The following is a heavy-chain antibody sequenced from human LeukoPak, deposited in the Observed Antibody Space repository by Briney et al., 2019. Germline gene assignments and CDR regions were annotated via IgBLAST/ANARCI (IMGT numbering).Heavy chain of an antibody. J-gene: IGHJ4*02. V-gene: IGHV3-64*01. CDR3: ARRGGTYGLDY. D-gene: IGHD3-16*01. Sequence: PGGSLRLSCAASGFTFSSYAMHWVRQAPGKGLEYVSAISSNGGSTYYANSVKGRFTISRDNSKNTLYLQMGSLRAEDMAVYYCARRGGTYGLDYWGQGTLVTVSS. CDR1: GFTFSSYA. CDR2: ISSNGGST.